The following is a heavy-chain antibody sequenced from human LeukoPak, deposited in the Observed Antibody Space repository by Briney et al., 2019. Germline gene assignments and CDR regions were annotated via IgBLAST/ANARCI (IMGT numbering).Heavy chain of an antibody. CDR1: GFTFDDYA. V-gene: IGHV3-9*01. D-gene: IGHD6-13*01. Sequence: PGRSLRLSCAASGFTFDDYAMHWVRQAPGKGLEWVSGISWNSGSIGYADSVKGRFTISRDNAKNSLYLQMNSPRAEDTALYYCAKDKLPYSSSWSLFDYWGQGTLVTVSS. CDR3: AKDKLPYSSSWSLFDY. CDR2: ISWNSGSI. J-gene: IGHJ4*02.